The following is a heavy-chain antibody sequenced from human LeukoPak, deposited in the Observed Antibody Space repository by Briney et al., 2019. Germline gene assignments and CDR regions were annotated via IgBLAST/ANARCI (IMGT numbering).Heavy chain of an antibody. Sequence: ASVKVSCKASGYTFPGYYMHWVRQAPGQGLEWMGIINPSGGDTSYAQKFQGRLTMTRDTSTNTVYMELTSLRSEDTAVYYCAREVMDNLRFDYWGQGTLVTVSS. CDR2: INPSGGDT. CDR3: AREVMDNLRFDY. CDR1: GYTFPGYY. J-gene: IGHJ4*02. D-gene: IGHD1-14*01. V-gene: IGHV1-46*01.